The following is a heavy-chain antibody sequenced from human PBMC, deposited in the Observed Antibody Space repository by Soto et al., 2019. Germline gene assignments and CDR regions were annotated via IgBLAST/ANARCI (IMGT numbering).Heavy chain of an antibody. J-gene: IGHJ6*02. CDR1: GGSISSGGYY. V-gene: IGHV4-31*03. Sequence: SETLSLTCTVSGGSISSGGYYWSWIRQHPGKGLEWIGYIYYSGSTYYNPSLKSRVTISVDTSKNQFSLNLSSVTAADAAVYYCARVRGETYYDFWSGYRVYYGMDVWGQGTTVTVSS. CDR3: ARVRGETYYDFWSGYRVYYGMDV. D-gene: IGHD3-3*01. CDR2: IYYSGST.